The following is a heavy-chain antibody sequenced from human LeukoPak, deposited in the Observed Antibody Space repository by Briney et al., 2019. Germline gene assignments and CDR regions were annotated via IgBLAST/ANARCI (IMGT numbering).Heavy chain of an antibody. CDR1: GFSFSSYG. CDR2: IRYDGTNK. D-gene: IGHD1-1*01. V-gene: IGHV3-30*02. J-gene: IGHJ4*02. Sequence: GGSLRLSCAASGFSFSSYGMHWVRQAPGKGLEWVAFIRYDGTNKYYADSVKGRFTISRDNSKNTLYLQMNSLRAEDTAVYYCARAPGYGAAYYFDYWGQGTLVTVSS. CDR3: ARAPGYGAAYYFDY.